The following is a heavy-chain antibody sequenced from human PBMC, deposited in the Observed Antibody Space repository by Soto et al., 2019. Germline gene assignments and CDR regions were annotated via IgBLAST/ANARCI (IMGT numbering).Heavy chain of an antibody. V-gene: IGHV1-18*01. Sequence: QVQLVQSGAEVKKPGASVKVSCKASGYTFTSYGISWVRQAPGQGLEWMGWISAYNGNTNYAQKLQGRVTMTTDTSASTAYMELRSLRSDDTAVYYCARGRAYCGGDCYYYYYGMDVWGQGTTVTVSS. CDR2: ISAYNGNT. CDR3: ARGRAYCGGDCYYYYYGMDV. J-gene: IGHJ6*02. CDR1: GYTFTSYG. D-gene: IGHD2-21*02.